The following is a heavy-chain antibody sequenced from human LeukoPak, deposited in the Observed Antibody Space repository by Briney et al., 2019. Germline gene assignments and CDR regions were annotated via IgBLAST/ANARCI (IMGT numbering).Heavy chain of an antibody. CDR3: ARDRRGPFDY. CDR2: IKQDGSEK. Sequence: GRSLRLSCAASGFTFSSYGMHWVRQAPGKGLEWVANIKQDGSEKYYVDSVKGRFTISRDNAKNSLYLQMNSLRAEDTAVYYCARDRRGPFDYWGQGTLVTVSS. J-gene: IGHJ4*02. CDR1: GFTFSSYG. V-gene: IGHV3-7*01. D-gene: IGHD3-10*01.